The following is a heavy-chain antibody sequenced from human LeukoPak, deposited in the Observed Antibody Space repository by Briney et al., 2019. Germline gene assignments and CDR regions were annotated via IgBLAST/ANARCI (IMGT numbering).Heavy chain of an antibody. D-gene: IGHD3-10*01. CDR2: INSDGSST. CDR1: GFTFSSYW. Sequence: GRSLRLSCAASGFTFSSYWMHWVRQAPGKGLVWVSRINSDGSSTSYADSVKGRFTISRDNAKNTLYLQMNSLRAEDTALYYCARGRMVRGVIHYYYYMDVWGKGTTVTVSS. J-gene: IGHJ6*03. V-gene: IGHV3-74*01. CDR3: ARGRMVRGVIHYYYYMDV.